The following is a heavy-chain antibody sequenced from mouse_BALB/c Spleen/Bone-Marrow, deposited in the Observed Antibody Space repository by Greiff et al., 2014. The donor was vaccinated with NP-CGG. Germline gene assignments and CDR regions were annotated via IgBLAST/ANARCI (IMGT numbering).Heavy chain of an antibody. D-gene: IGHD1-1*01. CDR2: INPSSGYT. CDR3: ARESLYGSNYY. J-gene: IGHJ2*01. V-gene: IGHV1-4*01. CDR1: GYTFTSYT. Sequence: VQRVESGAELARPGASVKMSCKASGYTFTSYTMHWVKQRPGQGLEWIGYINPSSGYTNYNQKFKDKATLTADKSSSTAYMQLSSLTSEDAAVYYCARESLYGSNYYWGQGTTLTVSS.